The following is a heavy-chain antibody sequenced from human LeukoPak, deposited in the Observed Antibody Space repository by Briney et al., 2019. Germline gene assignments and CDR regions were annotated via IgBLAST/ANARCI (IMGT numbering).Heavy chain of an antibody. CDR1: GGSISSGGYY. D-gene: IGHD3-10*01. J-gene: IGHJ6*02. V-gene: IGHV4-31*03. CDR3: ARYFSDGSGKSGMDV. Sequence: SETLSLTCTVSGGSISSGGYYWSWIRQHPGKGLEWIGYIYYSGSTYYNPSLKSRVTISVDTSKNQFSLKLSSVTAADTAVYYCARYFSDGSGKSGMDVWGQGTTVTVSS. CDR2: IYYSGST.